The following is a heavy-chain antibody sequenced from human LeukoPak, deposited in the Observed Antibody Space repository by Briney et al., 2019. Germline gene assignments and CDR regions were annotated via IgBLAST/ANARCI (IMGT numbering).Heavy chain of an antibody. Sequence: GGSLRLSCAASGFTFSSYSMNWVRQAPGKGLEWVSSISSSSSYIYYADSVKGRFAISRDNSKNTLYLQMNSLRAEDTAVYYCAKDPPPYPWGQGTMVTVSS. CDR2: ISSSSSYI. V-gene: IGHV3-21*04. CDR3: AKDPPPYP. J-gene: IGHJ3*01. CDR1: GFTFSSYS.